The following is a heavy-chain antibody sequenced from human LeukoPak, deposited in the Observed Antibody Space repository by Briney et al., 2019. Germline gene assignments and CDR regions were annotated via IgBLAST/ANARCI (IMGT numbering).Heavy chain of an antibody. D-gene: IGHD2-2*01. CDR1: GGSISSGSYY. V-gene: IGHV4-61*02. J-gene: IGHJ6*03. CDR3: ARDSLLPSAMGYYYMDV. Sequence: SETLSLTCTVSGGSISSGSYYWSWIRQPAGKGLVWIGRIYTSGSTNHNPSLKSRVTISVDTSKNQFSLKLSSVTAADTALYYCARDSLLPSAMGYYYMDVWGKGTTVTVSS. CDR2: IYTSGST.